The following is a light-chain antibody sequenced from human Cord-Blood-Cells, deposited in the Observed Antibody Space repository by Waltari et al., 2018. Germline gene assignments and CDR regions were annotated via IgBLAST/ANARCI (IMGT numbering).Light chain of an antibody. V-gene: IGLV2-23*01. J-gene: IGLJ3*02. CDR1: STDVGSYNL. CDR2: ECN. CDR3: CSYAGSSTWV. Sequence: QSALTHPASVFGSPGQAIPISCTGTSTDVGSYNLVSWYQQNPVNAPKLMIYECNKRPSAVFNRFAGSKSGNTASLTISGLQAEDEADYSCCSYAGSSTWVFGGGTKLTVL.